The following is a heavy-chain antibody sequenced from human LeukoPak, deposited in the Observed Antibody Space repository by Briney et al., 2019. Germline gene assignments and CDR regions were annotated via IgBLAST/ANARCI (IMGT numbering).Heavy chain of an antibody. CDR3: ARGPPTVIKTVETYFDI. Sequence: SETLSLTCSVSGDSISSGNYYWGWIRQPPGEGLEWIGNLYYSGTTYYNPSFKSRVTISVDTSKNQFSLKLSSVTAADTAVYYCARGPPTVIKTVETYFDIWGQGTMVTVSS. CDR2: LYYSGTT. CDR1: GDSISSGNYY. D-gene: IGHD4-17*01. V-gene: IGHV4-39*01. J-gene: IGHJ3*02.